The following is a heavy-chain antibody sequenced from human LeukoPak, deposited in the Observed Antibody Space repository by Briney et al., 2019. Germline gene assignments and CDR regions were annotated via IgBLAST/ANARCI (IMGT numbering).Heavy chain of an antibody. D-gene: IGHD6-13*01. CDR3: ARDRFDPWYGRSWHYGMDV. J-gene: IGHJ6*02. V-gene: IGHV3-7*01. CDR1: GFTFSSYW. Sequence: GGSLRLSCAASGFTFSSYWMSWVRQAPGKGLEWVANIKQDGSETYQVDSVKGRFTISRDNAKNSLYLQMNSLRAEDTAVYYCARDRFDPWYGRSWHYGMDVWGQGTTVTVSS. CDR2: IKQDGSET.